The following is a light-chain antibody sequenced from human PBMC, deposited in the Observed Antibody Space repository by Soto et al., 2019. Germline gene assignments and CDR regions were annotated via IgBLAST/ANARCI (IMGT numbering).Light chain of an antibody. Sequence: PVLTQPPSASALLGASITLSCTLDSDHSTYSIDWNPQRPGRSPHYMMNVKHEGSHPKGDEIPDRLMGSSSGADRDFTFSNLQSDDEAEYHCGESHTIDGQGGYVFGAGTKLTVL. CDR3: GESHTIDGQGGYV. CDR2: VKHEGSH. CDR1: SDHSTYS. J-gene: IGLJ1*01. V-gene: IGLV4-3*01.